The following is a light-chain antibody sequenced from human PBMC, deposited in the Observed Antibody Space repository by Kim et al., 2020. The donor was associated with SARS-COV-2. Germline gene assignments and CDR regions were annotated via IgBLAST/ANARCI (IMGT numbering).Light chain of an antibody. J-gene: IGKJ5*01. CDR3: QQRSNWPPEIT. CDR1: QSVSSY. CDR2: DAS. V-gene: IGKV3-11*01. Sequence: PGERATLSFRASQSVSSYLAWYQPKPGQAPRLLIYDASNRATGIPARFSGSGSGTDFTLTISSLEPEDFAVYYCQQRSNWPPEITFGQGTRLEIK.